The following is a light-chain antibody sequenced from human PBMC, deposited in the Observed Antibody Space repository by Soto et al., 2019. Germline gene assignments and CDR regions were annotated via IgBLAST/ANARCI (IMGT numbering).Light chain of an antibody. V-gene: IGLV2-11*01. CDR2: DVS. CDR3: CSYAGSYV. J-gene: IGLJ1*01. CDR1: SSDVGGYNY. Sequence: QSALTQPRSVSGSPGQSVTISCTGTSSDVGGYNYVSWYQQHPGKAPKLMIYDVSKRPSGVPDGFSSSKSGNTASLTISGLQAEDEANYYCCSYAGSYVFGTGTKLTVL.